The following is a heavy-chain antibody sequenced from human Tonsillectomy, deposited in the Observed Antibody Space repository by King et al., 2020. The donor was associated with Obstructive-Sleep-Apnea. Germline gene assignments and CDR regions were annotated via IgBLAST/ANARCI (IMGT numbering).Heavy chain of an antibody. CDR2: IYYSGST. CDR1: GGSISSYY. V-gene: IGHV4-59*08. CDR3: ARRPYEGSWYGGFWFDP. Sequence: VQLQESGPGLVKPSETLSLTCTVSGGSISSYYWSWIRQPPGKGLEWIGYIYYSGSTNYNPSLKSRVTISVDTSKNQFSLKLSSVTAADTAVYYCARRPYEGSWYGGFWFDPWGQGTLVTVSS. J-gene: IGHJ5*02. D-gene: IGHD6-13*01.